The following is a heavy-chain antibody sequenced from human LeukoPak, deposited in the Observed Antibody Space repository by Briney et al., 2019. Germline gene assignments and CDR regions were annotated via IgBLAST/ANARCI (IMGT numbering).Heavy chain of an antibody. Sequence: ASVKVSCKVSGCTLTELSMHWVRQAPGKGLEWMGGFDPEDGETIYAQKFQGRVTMTEDTSTDTAYMELSSLRSEDTAVYYCATAGRKVPAANHYYYYYMDVWGQGTMVTVSS. J-gene: IGHJ6*03. CDR3: ATAGRKVPAANHYYYYYMDV. CDR1: GCTLTELS. V-gene: IGHV1-24*01. CDR2: FDPEDGET. D-gene: IGHD2-2*01.